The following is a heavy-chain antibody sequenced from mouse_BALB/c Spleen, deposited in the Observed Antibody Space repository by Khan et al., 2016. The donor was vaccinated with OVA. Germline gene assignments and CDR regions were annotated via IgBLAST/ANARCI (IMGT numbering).Heavy chain of an antibody. CDR3: ARQPYYHYNIMDY. CDR1: GFSLTNYG. CDR2: IWSDGST. J-gene: IGHJ4*01. V-gene: IGHV2-6-1*01. D-gene: IGHD2-10*01. Sequence: QVRLKESGPGLVAPSQSLSITCTISGFSLTNYGVHWVRQPPGKGLEWLVVIWSDGSTTYNSALKSRLTISKDKSKSQVFLKMNSLQTDDTAVYFCARQPYYHYNIMDYWGQGTSVTVSS.